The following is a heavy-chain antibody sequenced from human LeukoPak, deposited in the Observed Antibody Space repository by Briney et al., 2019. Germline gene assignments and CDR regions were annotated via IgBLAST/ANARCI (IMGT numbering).Heavy chain of an antibody. CDR2: IRYDGSNK. D-gene: IGHD3-9*01. J-gene: IGHJ4*02. Sequence: GGSLRLSCAASGFTFSSYGMHWVRQAPGKGLEWVAFIRYDGSNKYYADSVKGRFTISRDNSKNTLYLQMNSLRAEDTAVYYCAKGPQYNILTGFIVGAMDDFDYWGQGTLVIVSS. V-gene: IGHV3-30*02. CDR1: GFTFSSYG. CDR3: AKGPQYNILTGFIVGAMDDFDY.